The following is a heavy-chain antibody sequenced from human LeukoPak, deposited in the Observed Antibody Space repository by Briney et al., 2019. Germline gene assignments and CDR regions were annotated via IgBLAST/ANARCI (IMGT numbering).Heavy chain of an antibody. J-gene: IGHJ4*02. D-gene: IGHD3-10*01. Sequence: ASVKVSCKASGGTFSSYAISWVRQAPGQGLEWMGGIIPIFGTANYAQEFQGRVTITADKSTSTAYMELSSLRSEDTAVYYCARSRKRGDYGSSCDYWGQGTLVTVSS. CDR3: ARSRKRGDYGSSCDY. CDR1: GGTFSSYA. CDR2: IIPIFGTA. V-gene: IGHV1-69*06.